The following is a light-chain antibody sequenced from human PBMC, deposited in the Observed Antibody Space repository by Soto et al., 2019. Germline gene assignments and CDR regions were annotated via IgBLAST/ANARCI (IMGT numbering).Light chain of an antibody. Sequence: EIVLTQSPATLSLSPGERATLSCRASQSISSYLAWYQQKPDQAPRLLIYDASNRATGIPARFSGSGSGTAFTLTISSLEPEDCAVYYCHQRSTWPFTFGPGTKLDIK. CDR3: HQRSTWPFT. V-gene: IGKV3-11*01. J-gene: IGKJ3*01. CDR2: DAS. CDR1: QSISSY.